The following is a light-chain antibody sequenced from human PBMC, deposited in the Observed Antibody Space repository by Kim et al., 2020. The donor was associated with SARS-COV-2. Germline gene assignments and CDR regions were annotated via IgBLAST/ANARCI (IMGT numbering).Light chain of an antibody. CDR3: QVWDSSTSV. Sequence: SVAPGQTASITCGGDKLGDKYACWYQQKPGQSPVLVIYKDSKRPSGIPERFSGSNSGNTATLTISGTQAMDEADYYCQVWDSSTSVFGGGTQLTVL. V-gene: IGLV3-1*01. J-gene: IGLJ2*01. CDR2: KDS. CDR1: KLGDKY.